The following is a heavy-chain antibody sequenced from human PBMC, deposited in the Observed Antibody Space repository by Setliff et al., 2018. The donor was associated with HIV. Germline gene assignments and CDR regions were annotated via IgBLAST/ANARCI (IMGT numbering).Heavy chain of an antibody. D-gene: IGHD3-22*01. CDR2: LYDTGRT. CDR3: VNSGYDGDYYYYYMDV. CDR1: GGSVIKDNFY. J-gene: IGHJ6*03. Sequence: KPSETLSLTCSVSGGSVIKDNFYWGWIRQAPAKGLEWIGTLYDTGRTHYNPPLKSRVSIFVDTTKNEFSLNLRSVTAADTAVYFCVNSGYDGDYYYYYMDVWGKGTTVTVSS. V-gene: IGHV4-39*01.